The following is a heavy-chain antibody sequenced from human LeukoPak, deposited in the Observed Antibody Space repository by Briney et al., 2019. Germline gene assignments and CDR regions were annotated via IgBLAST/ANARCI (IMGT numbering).Heavy chain of an antibody. CDR1: GYSISSGYY. CDR2: IYHSGST. J-gene: IGHJ6*03. D-gene: IGHD3-22*01. V-gene: IGHV4-38-2*02. CDR3: ARSSVPYYYYNYSMDV. Sequence: SETLSLTCTVSGYSISSGYYWGWIRQPPGKGLEWIGSIYHSGSTYYNPSLKSRVTISVDTSKNHFSLKLSSVTAADTAVYYCARSSVPYYYYNYSMDVWGNGTTVTVS.